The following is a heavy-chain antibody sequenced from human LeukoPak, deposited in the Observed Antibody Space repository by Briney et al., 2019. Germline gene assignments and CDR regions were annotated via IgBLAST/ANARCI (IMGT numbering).Heavy chain of an antibody. CDR2: IYYRGST. D-gene: IGHD6-19*01. V-gene: IGHV4-39*01. CDR3: ASVEYSSGWYHYFQH. Sequence: SETLSLTCTVSGGSISSSSYYWGWIRQPPGKGLEWIGSIYYRGSTNCNPPLKSRVTISVDTSKNQFSLKVSSVTAADTAVYYCASVEYSSGWYHYFQHWGQGTLVTVSS. CDR1: GGSISSSSYY. J-gene: IGHJ1*01.